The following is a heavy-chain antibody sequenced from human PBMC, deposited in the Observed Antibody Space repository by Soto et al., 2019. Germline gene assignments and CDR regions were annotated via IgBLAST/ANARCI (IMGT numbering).Heavy chain of an antibody. Sequence: QVQLVESGGGVVQPGRSLRLSCAASGFTFSSYGMHWVRQAPGKGLEWVAVISYDGSNKYYADSVKGRFTISRDNSKKTLYLQMNSLRAEDTPVYYCAKHYEGLFDSWGQGTLVTVSS. D-gene: IGHD4-17*01. CDR1: GFTFSSYG. CDR2: ISYDGSNK. CDR3: AKHYEGLFDS. J-gene: IGHJ4*02. V-gene: IGHV3-30*18.